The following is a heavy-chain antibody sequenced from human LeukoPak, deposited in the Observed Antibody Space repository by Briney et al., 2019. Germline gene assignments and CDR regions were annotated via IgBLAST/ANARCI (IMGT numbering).Heavy chain of an antibody. CDR2: IKQDGSEK. CDR3: ATGTAGTSPDYYYYMDV. J-gene: IGHJ6*03. Sequence: PGGSLRLSCAASGFTFSSYWMSWVRQAPGKGLEWVATIKQDGSEKYYVDSVKGRFTISRDNAKNSLYLQMNSLRAEDTAVYYCATGTAGTSPDYYYYMDVWGKGTTVTVSS. CDR1: GFTFSSYW. V-gene: IGHV3-7*01. D-gene: IGHD6-13*01.